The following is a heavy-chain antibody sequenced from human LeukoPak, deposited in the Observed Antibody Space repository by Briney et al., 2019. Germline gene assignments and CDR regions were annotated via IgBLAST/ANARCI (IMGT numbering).Heavy chain of an antibody. CDR1: GFTISSYA. CDR3: ARGYCSSTSCYRYFDY. J-gene: IGHJ4*02. V-gene: IGHV3-30-3*01. CDR2: ISYDGSNK. Sequence: GGSLRLSCAASGFTISSYAMHWVRQAPGKGLEWVAVISYDGSNKYYADSVKGRFTISRDNSKNTLYLQMNSLRAEDTVVYYCARGYCSSTSCYRYFDYWGQGTLVTVSS. D-gene: IGHD2-2*02.